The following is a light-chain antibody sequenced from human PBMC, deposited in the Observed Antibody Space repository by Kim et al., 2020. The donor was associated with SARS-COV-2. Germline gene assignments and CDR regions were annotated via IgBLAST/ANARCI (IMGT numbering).Light chain of an antibody. J-gene: IGKJ2*01. CDR1: QSISSW. CDR3: QQYNSFSPYT. V-gene: IGKV1-5*01. CDR2: DAS. Sequence: DIQMTQSPSTLSASVGDRVTITCRASQSISSWLAWYQQKPGKAPKLLIYDASRLESGVPSRFSGSGSGTEFTLTISSLQPDDFATYYCQQYNSFSPYTFGQGTKLE.